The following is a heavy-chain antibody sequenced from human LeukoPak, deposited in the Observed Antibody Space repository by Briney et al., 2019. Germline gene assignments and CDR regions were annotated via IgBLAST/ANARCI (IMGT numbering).Heavy chain of an antibody. CDR3: AREDPQTTVREEMDV. CDR2: IYYSGTT. Sequence: SETLSLTCTVSGGSISHYYWSWIRQSPGKGLEWIGYIYYSGTTNYNPSLKSRVTISVDTSRNQFSLQLRSVTAADTAVYYCAREDPQTTVREEMDVWGQGTTVIVSS. J-gene: IGHJ6*02. D-gene: IGHD4-17*01. V-gene: IGHV4-59*01. CDR1: GGSISHYY.